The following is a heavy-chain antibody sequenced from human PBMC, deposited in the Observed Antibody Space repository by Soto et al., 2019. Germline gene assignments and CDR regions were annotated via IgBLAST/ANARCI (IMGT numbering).Heavy chain of an antibody. CDR3: ARLGIVVVPAAIGFHYYYYMDV. Sequence: SETLSLTCAVYGGSCIGYYWSWIRQPPGKGLEWIGEINHSGSTNYNPSLKSRVTISVDTSKNQFSLKLSSVTAADTAVYYCARLGIVVVPAAIGFHYYYYMDVWGKGTTVTVSS. J-gene: IGHJ6*03. CDR2: INHSGST. CDR1: GGSCIGYY. D-gene: IGHD2-2*03. V-gene: IGHV4-34*01.